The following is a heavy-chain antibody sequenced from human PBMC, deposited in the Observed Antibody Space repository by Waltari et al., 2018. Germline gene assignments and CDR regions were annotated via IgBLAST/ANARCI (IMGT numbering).Heavy chain of an antibody. CDR1: GDSITSYY. V-gene: IGHV4-59*01. CDR3: ARGNAFDF. J-gene: IGHJ3*01. Sequence: QVQLQESGPGLVKPSETLSLTCTVSGDSITSYYWNWIRQPPGKGLEWIAYIYHSGSTTYNPSLKSRVTLSIDMSKNQCSLNLTSVTAADTAVYYCARGNAFDFWGQGTLVTVSS. CDR2: IYHSGST.